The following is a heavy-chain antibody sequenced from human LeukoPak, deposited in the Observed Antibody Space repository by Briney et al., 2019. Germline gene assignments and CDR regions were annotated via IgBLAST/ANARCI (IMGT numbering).Heavy chain of an antibody. CDR1: GYRFSNYW. Sequence: GESLKISCKGSGYRFSNYWIGWVRQMPGEGLEWMAIIYPDDSDTRYSPSFQGQVTISADKSISTAYLQWSSLKASDTAMYYCAIAGDSTTNCYRCFNYWGQGTLVTVSS. D-gene: IGHD2-2*01. V-gene: IGHV5-51*01. CDR2: IYPDDSDT. CDR3: AIAGDSTTNCYRCFNY. J-gene: IGHJ4*02.